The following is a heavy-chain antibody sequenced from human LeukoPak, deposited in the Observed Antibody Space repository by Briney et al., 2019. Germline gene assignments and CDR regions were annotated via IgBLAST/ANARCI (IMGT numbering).Heavy chain of an antibody. V-gene: IGHV3-74*03. Sequence: PGGSLRLSCAASGFTFSTYWMHWVRQAPGKGLVWVSRIRPEGTTTAYAASVNRRFPISRDPANNSLYLQMNSLRAEDTAVYYCARDPYYDSAYWGQGTLVTVSS. J-gene: IGHJ4*02. CDR3: ARDPYYDSAY. CDR2: IRPEGTTT. D-gene: IGHD3-22*01. CDR1: GFTFSTYW.